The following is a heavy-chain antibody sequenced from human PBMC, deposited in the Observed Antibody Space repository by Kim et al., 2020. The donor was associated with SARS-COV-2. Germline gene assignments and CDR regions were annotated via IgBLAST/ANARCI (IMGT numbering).Heavy chain of an antibody. CDR1: GFTFSSYA. CDR2: ISGSGGST. J-gene: IGHJ6*02. CDR3: AKEQSIAVAGMLLRGYYYCGKDD. Sequence: GGSLRLSCAASGFTFSSYAMSWVRQAPGKGLEWVSAISGSGGSTYYADSVKGRFTISRDNSKNTLYLQMNSLRAEDTAVYYCAKEQSIAVAGMLLRGYYYCGKDDWGQGTPVTVSS. V-gene: IGHV3-23*01. D-gene: IGHD6-19*01.